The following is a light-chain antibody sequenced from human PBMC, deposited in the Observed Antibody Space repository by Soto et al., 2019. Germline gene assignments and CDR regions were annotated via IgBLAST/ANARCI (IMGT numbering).Light chain of an antibody. CDR1: SSKVGGLNF. Sequence: QSALTQPASVSGSPGQSITISCTGTSSKVGGLNFVSWAQHHPGKAPKLMIYDVSNRPSGVSNRFSGSKSGNTASLTISGLQAEDEADYYCCSYTTTSIHLFGGGTKVTVL. V-gene: IGLV2-14*03. CDR3: CSYTTTSIHL. CDR2: DVS. J-gene: IGLJ2*01.